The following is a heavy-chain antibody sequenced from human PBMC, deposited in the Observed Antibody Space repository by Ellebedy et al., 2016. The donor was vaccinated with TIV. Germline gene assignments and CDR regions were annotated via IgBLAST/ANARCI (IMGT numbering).Heavy chain of an antibody. V-gene: IGHV1-18*04. J-gene: IGHJ4*02. CDR3: ARDRRWTTVTTALYYFDY. CDR2: ISGYNGNT. Sequence: AASVKVSCKASGYIFANYGVSWVRQAPGQGLEWMGGISGYNGNTNYAQRFQGRVTMITDTSTNPAYMELRSLRSDDTAVYFCARDRRWTTVTTALYYFDYWGQGTLVTVSS. CDR1: GYIFANYG. D-gene: IGHD4-17*01.